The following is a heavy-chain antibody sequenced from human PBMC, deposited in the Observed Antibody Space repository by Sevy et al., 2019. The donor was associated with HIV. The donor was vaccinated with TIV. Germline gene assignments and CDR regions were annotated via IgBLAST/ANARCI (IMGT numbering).Heavy chain of an antibody. D-gene: IGHD3-10*01. CDR3: ATPGNYYGSGSPDRLYYFDY. CDR2: FDPEDGET. Sequence: ASVKVSCKVSGYTLTELSMHWVRQAPGKGLEWMGGFDPEDGETIYAQKFQGRVTMTEDTSTDTAYMELGSLRSEDTAVYYCATPGNYYGSGSPDRLYYFDYWGQGTLVTVSS. J-gene: IGHJ4*02. V-gene: IGHV1-24*01. CDR1: GYTLTELS.